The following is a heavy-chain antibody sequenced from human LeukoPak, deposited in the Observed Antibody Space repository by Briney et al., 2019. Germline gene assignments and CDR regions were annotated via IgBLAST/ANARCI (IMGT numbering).Heavy chain of an antibody. Sequence: ASVKVSCKASGYTFTSYYMHWVRQAPGQGLEWMGIINPSGGSTSYAQKFQGRVTITRDTSTSTVYMELSSLRSEDTAVYYCARVQPHRIHYDNRDYPTHNDYWDQGTLVTVSS. D-gene: IGHD3-22*01. V-gene: IGHV1-46*01. CDR1: GYTFTSYY. CDR2: INPSGGST. J-gene: IGHJ4*02. CDR3: ARVQPHRIHYDNRDYPTHNDY.